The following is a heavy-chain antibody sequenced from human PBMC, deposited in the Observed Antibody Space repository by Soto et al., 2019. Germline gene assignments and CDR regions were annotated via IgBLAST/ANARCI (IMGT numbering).Heavy chain of an antibody. V-gene: IGHV4-59*01. CDR2: IYYSETT. Sequence: LSLTCTVSGASLKDFYWSWIRQTPGKGLEGVGFIYYSETTKYNPPLKGRVNLSLDTTKNQVSLHLKSVTAAYTEVYYCARANSSTWYKLEYKWFDPWGQGTQVTVSS. CDR1: GASLKDFY. CDR3: ARANSSTWYKLEYKWFDP. J-gene: IGHJ5*02. D-gene: IGHD6-13*01.